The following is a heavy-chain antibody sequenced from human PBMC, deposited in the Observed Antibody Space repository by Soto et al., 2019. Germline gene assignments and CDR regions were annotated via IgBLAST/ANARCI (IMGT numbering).Heavy chain of an antibody. Sequence: GGSLRLSCAASGFTFSSYAMSWVRQAPGKGLEWVSAISGSGGSTYYADSVKGRFTISRDNSKNTLYLQMNSLRAEDTAVYYCAKSQVWGSYRYLGAFDIWGQGTMVTVSS. CDR2: ISGSGGST. CDR3: AKSQVWGSYRYLGAFDI. J-gene: IGHJ3*02. D-gene: IGHD3-16*02. V-gene: IGHV3-23*01. CDR1: GFTFSSYA.